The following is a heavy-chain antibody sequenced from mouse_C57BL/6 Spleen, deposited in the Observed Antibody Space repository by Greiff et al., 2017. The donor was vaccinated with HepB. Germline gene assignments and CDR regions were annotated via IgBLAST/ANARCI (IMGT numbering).Heavy chain of an antibody. J-gene: IGHJ4*01. CDR3: ARGGVYYGNYDAMDY. D-gene: IGHD2-1*01. CDR2: INPSSGYT. CDR1: GYTFTSYT. V-gene: IGHV1-4*01. Sequence: VQLQQSGAELARPGASVKMSCKASGYTFTSYTMHWVKQRPGQGLEWIGYINPSSGYTKYNQKFKDKATLTADKSSSTAYMQLSSLTSEDSAVYCCARGGVYYGNYDAMDYWGQGTSVTVSS.